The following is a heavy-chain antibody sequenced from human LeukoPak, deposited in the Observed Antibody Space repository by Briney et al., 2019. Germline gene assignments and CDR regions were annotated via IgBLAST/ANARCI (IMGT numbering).Heavy chain of an antibody. CDR3: ARVLDSDWDYYGMDV. Sequence: GGSLRLSCATSGFTFSTYSMNWVRQAPGKGLVWVSRINSDGSSTSYADSVKGRFTISRDNAKNTLYLQMNSLRAEDTAVYYCARVLDSDWDYYGMDVWGQGTTVTVSS. J-gene: IGHJ6*02. V-gene: IGHV3-74*01. CDR2: INSDGSST. CDR1: GFTFSTYS. D-gene: IGHD3/OR15-3a*01.